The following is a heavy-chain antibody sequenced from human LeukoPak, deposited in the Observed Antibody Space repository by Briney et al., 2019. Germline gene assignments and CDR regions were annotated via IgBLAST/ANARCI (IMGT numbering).Heavy chain of an antibody. CDR2: ISSSSYI. CDR1: GFTFSSYS. V-gene: IGHV3-21*01. CDR3: ARDDGPYGMDV. Sequence: GGSLRLSCAAPGFTFSSYSMNWVRQAPGKGLEWVSSISSSSYIYYADSVKGRFTISRDNAKNSLYLQMNSLRAEDTAVYYCARDDGPYGMDVWGQGTTVTVSS. J-gene: IGHJ6*02.